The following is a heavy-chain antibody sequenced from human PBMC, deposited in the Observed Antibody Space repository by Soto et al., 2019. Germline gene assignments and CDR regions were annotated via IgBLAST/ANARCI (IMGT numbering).Heavy chain of an antibody. CDR3: AREIRPRLRYFDWLPTSRTGYGMDV. D-gene: IGHD3-9*01. CDR2: INWNGGST. V-gene: IGHV3-20*04. CDR1: GCIFDDYG. Sequence: PGGSLRLSCAASGCIFDDYGMSWVRQAPGKGLEWVSGINWNGGSTGYADSVKGRFTISRDNAKNSLYLQMNSLRAEDTALYYCAREIRPRLRYFDWLPTSRTGYGMDVWGQGTTVTVSS. J-gene: IGHJ6*02.